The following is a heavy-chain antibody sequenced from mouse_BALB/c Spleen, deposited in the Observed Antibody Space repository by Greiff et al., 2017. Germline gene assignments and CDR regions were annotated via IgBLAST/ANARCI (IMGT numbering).Heavy chain of an antibody. J-gene: IGHJ4*01. Sequence: EVKVVESGGGLVQPGGSRKLSCAASGFTFSSFGMHWVRQAPEKGLEWVAYISSGSSTIYYADTVKGRFTISRDNPKNTLFLQMTSLRSEDTAMYYCARPTATFAMDDWGQGTSVTVSS. V-gene: IGHV5-17*02. D-gene: IGHD1-2*01. CDR2: ISSGSSTI. CDR3: ARPTATFAMDD. CDR1: GFTFSSFG.